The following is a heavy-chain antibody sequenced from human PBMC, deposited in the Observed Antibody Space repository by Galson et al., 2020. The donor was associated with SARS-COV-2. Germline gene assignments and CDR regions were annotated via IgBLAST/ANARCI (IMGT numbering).Heavy chain of an antibody. D-gene: IGHD2-8*01. Sequence: GGSLRLSCAASGFCFSSYYTSWVRQAPGKGLEWVSSIRCSRRYKSYADSVPDRFTVSRDKAKRSLFLQVNSRRVGHTAVYYCARDMHCTSGVCRIYGLDVGGQGTTVTVSS. V-gene: IGHV3-21*01. CDR2: IRCSRRYK. CDR1: GFCFSSYY. J-gene: IGHJ6*02. CDR3: ARDMHCTSGVCRIYGLDV.